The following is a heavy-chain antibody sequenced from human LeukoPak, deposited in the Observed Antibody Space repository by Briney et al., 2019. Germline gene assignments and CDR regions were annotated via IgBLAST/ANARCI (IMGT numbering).Heavy chain of an antibody. CDR3: ARGPYYDILTGSKTGFDY. CDR1: GGSFSGYY. V-gene: IGHV4-34*01. CDR2: INHSGST. Sequence: SETLSLTCAVYGGSFSGYYWSWIRQPPGKGLEWIGEINHSGSTNYNPSLKSRVTISVDTSKNQFSLKLSSVTAADTAVYYCARGPYYDILTGSKTGFDYWGQGTLVTVST. J-gene: IGHJ4*02. D-gene: IGHD3-9*01.